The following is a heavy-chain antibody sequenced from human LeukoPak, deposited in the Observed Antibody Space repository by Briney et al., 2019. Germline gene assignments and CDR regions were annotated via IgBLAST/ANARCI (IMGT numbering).Heavy chain of an antibody. CDR3: TRSGGWWSLDY. Sequence: SETLSLTCAVSGGSISRGAYSWTWIRQAPGKGLEWIGYMYESGSTYYNPSLKNRVTISKDNFKNEFSLRLNSVTAADTAVYFCTRSGGWWSLDYWGQGALVTVSS. CDR2: MYESGST. V-gene: IGHV4-30-2*01. D-gene: IGHD2-8*02. CDR1: GGSISRGAYS. J-gene: IGHJ4*02.